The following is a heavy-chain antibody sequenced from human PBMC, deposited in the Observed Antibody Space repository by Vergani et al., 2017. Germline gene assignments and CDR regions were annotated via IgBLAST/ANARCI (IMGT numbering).Heavy chain of an antibody. CDR2: ISYDGSNK. V-gene: IGHV3-30*18. Sequence: QVQLVESGGGLVKPGGSLRLSCAASGFTFSDYYMSWIRQAPGKGLEWVAVISYDGSNKYYADSVKGRFTISRDNSKNTLYLQMNSLRAEDTAVYYCAKDWDFWSGYSLDYWGQGTLVTVSS. D-gene: IGHD3-3*01. CDR3: AKDWDFWSGYSLDY. CDR1: GFTFSDYY. J-gene: IGHJ4*02.